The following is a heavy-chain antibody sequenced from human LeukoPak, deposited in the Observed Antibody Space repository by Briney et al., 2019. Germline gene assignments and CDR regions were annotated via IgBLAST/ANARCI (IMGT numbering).Heavy chain of an antibody. CDR3: ASCRRKYYYYGMDV. CDR1: GFAFNSYV. CDR2: IGGSGDST. V-gene: IGHV3-23*01. Sequence: GGSLRLSCAASGFAFNSYVMTWVRQAPGKGLEWVSAIGGSGDSTYYADSVKGRFTISRDNSKNTLFLQMNSLRGEDTAVYYCASCRRKYYYYGMDVWGQGTTVTVSS. D-gene: IGHD1-14*01. J-gene: IGHJ6*02.